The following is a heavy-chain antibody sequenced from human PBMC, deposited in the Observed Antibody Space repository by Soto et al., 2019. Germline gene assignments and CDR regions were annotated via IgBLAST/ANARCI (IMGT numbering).Heavy chain of an antibody. J-gene: IGHJ4*02. CDR2: IYSGGST. Sequence: EVQLVESGGGLIQPGGSLRLSCAASGFTVSSNYMSWVRQAPGKGLEWVSVIYSGGSTYYADSVKGRFTISRDNSKNTLYLQMNSLRAEDTAVYYCARGPIDDSSGYYDFDYWGQGTLVTVSS. D-gene: IGHD3-22*01. V-gene: IGHV3-53*01. CDR1: GFTVSSNY. CDR3: ARGPIDDSSGYYDFDY.